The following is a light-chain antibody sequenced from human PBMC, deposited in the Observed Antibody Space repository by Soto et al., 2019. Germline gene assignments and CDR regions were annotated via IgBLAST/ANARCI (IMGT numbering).Light chain of an antibody. J-gene: IGKJ2*02. CDR1: QGISSY. CDR2: AAS. V-gene: IGKV1-9*01. Sequence: DIQLTQSPSFLSASVGDRVTITCRASQGISSYLAWYQQKPGKAPKLLIYAASTLQSGVPSRFSGSGSGTEFTLTISSLQPEDFATYYCQQYDNLPRTFGQGTKLDVK. CDR3: QQYDNLPRT.